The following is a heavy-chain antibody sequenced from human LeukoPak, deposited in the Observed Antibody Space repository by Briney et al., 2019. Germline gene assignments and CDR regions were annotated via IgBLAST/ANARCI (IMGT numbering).Heavy chain of an antibody. D-gene: IGHD5-12*01. Sequence: PGGSLRLSCVASGFTFSRYGLHWVRQAPGKGLEWVAVIWYDGTNKYYADSVKGRFTISRDNSKNTLYLQMNSLRAEDTAVYYCARDHYGGYAYSDYWGQGALVIVSS. J-gene: IGHJ4*02. CDR2: IWYDGTNK. CDR3: ARDHYGGYAYSDY. CDR1: GFTFSRYG. V-gene: IGHV3-33*01.